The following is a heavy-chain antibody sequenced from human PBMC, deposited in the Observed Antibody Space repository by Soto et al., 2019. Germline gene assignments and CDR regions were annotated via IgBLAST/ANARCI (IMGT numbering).Heavy chain of an antibody. CDR2: INPSGGST. CDR1: GYTFTSYY. Sequence: QVQLVQSGAEVKKPGASVKVSCKASGYTFTSYYMHWVRQAPGQGLEWMGIINPSGGSTSYAQKLQDRVTMTXXTXTXXGCMELSSLRSEDTAVYYCARDGAARRLEDGYFDLWGRGTLVTVSS. V-gene: IGHV1-46*04. D-gene: IGHD6-6*01. J-gene: IGHJ2*01. CDR3: ARDGAARRLEDGYFDL.